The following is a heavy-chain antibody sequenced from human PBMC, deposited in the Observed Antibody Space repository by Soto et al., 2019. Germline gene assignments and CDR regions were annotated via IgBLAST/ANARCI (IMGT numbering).Heavy chain of an antibody. J-gene: IGHJ5*02. CDR2: IYHSGST. CDR1: GGSISSGGYS. Sequence: SETLSLTCAVSGGSISSGGYSWSWIRQPPGKGLEWIGYIYHSGSTYYNPSLKSRVTISVDRSKNQFSLKLSSVTAADTAVYYCAREVYDFSSEAGGWFDPWGQGTLVTVSS. V-gene: IGHV4-30-2*01. CDR3: AREVYDFSSEAGGWFDP. D-gene: IGHD3-3*01.